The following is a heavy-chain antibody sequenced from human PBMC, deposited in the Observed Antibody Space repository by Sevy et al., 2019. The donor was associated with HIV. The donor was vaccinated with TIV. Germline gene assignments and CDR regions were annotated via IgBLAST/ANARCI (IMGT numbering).Heavy chain of an antibody. Sequence: GGSLRLSCAASGFTFDDYGMSWVRQAPGKGLEWVSDIKWNGGSTGYADSVKGRFTISRDNAKNSLYLQVSSMRAVDTALYYCARHGYGYGYHALLDYYYGMDVWGQGTTVTVSS. J-gene: IGHJ6*02. CDR2: IKWNGGST. CDR1: GFTFDDYG. D-gene: IGHD5-18*01. CDR3: ARHGYGYGYHALLDYYYGMDV. V-gene: IGHV3-20*04.